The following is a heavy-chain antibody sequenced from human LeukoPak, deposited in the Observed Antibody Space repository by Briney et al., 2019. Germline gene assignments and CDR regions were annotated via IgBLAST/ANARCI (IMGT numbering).Heavy chain of an antibody. J-gene: IGHJ5*02. CDR1: GGSVSSGSYY. CDR2: IYYSGST. Sequence: SETLSLTCTVSGGSVSSGSYYWSWIRPPPGKGLEWIGYIYYSGSTNYNPSLKSRVTISVDTSKNQFSLKLSSVTAADTAVYYCAREKFDLFGYWFDPWGQGTLVTVSS. D-gene: IGHD3-16*01. CDR3: AREKFDLFGYWFDP. V-gene: IGHV4-61*01.